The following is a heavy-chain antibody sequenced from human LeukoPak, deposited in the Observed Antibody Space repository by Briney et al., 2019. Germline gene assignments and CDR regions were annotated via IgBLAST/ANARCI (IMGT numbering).Heavy chain of an antibody. CDR3: ASPDCSSTSCYAGRENY. CDR2: ISGSGGST. Sequence: GGSLRLSCAASGFTFSSYAMSWVRQAPGKGLEWVSAISGSGGSTYYADSVKGRFTISRDNSKNTLYLQMNSLSAEDTAVYYCASPDCSSTSCYAGRENYWGQGTLVTVSS. V-gene: IGHV3-23*01. D-gene: IGHD2-2*01. J-gene: IGHJ4*02. CDR1: GFTFSSYA.